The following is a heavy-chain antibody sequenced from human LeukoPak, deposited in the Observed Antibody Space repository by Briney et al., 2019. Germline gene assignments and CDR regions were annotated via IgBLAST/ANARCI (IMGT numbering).Heavy chain of an antibody. CDR3: ARGLDDCSGGSCYPFDYYMDV. CDR2: IYYSGST. Sequence: SETLSLTCTVSGGSISSGGYYWSWIRQHPGKGLEWIGYIYYSGSTYYNPSLKSRVTISVDTSKNQFSLKLSSVTAADTAVYYCARGLDDCSGGSCYPFDYYMDVWGKGTTVTVSS. V-gene: IGHV4-31*03. D-gene: IGHD2-15*01. J-gene: IGHJ6*03. CDR1: GGSISSGGYY.